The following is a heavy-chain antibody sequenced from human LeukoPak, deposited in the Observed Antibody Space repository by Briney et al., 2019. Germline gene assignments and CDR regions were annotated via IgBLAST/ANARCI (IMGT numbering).Heavy chain of an antibody. CDR2: IDDSGNT. J-gene: IGHJ3*02. Sequence: SETLSLTCSVSGGSISIYYWSWIRRPPGKGLEWIGYIDDSGNTNYNPSLKSQVTISVDKSKNQFSLKLSFVTAADTAMYYCARSDYHNSGSHTVFDAFDIWGQGTRVTVSS. CDR1: GGSISIYY. D-gene: IGHD3-10*01. V-gene: IGHV4-59*01. CDR3: ARSDYHNSGSHTVFDAFDI.